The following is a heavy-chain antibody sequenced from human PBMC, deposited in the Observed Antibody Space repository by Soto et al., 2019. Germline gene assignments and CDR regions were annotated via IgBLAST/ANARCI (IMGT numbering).Heavy chain of an antibody. CDR2: ISYDGSNK. Sequence: HPGGSLRLSCAASGFTFSSYAMHWLRQAPGKGLEWVAVISYDGSNKYYADSVKGRFTISRDNSKNTLYLQMNSLRAEDTAVYYCARELSTSCYKPFCYYYYGMDVWGQGXTVTVYS. D-gene: IGHD2-2*02. CDR3: ARELSTSCYKPFCYYYYGMDV. V-gene: IGHV3-30-3*01. J-gene: IGHJ6*02. CDR1: GFTFSSYA.